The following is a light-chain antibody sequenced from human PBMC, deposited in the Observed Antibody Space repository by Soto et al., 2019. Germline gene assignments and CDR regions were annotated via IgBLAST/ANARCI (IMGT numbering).Light chain of an antibody. J-gene: IGKJ5*01. V-gene: IGKV3D-15*01. Sequence: EIVFTQSPVTLSLSPVERATLSCMASQIVSSNYLAWYQQKPGQAPRLLIYGASTRATCIPARFSGSGSGTEFTLTISSLQSEDFAVYYCQQYNNWPPINFGQGTRLEIK. CDR3: QQYNNWPPIN. CDR1: QIVSSN. CDR2: GAS.